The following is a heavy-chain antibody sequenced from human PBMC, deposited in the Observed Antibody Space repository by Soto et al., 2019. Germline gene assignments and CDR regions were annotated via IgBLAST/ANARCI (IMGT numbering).Heavy chain of an antibody. CDR2: ISGYNGKT. Sequence: ASVKVSCKASGYTFASFGVSWVRQSPGQGPEWMGWISGYNGKTKYAQKVQGRVTMTTDTSTNTAYMELSSLRSEDTAVYYCARAIKVNWNPDHWGQGTLVTVSS. V-gene: IGHV1-18*04. J-gene: IGHJ4*02. CDR3: ARAIKVNWNPDH. CDR1: GYTFASFG. D-gene: IGHD1-20*01.